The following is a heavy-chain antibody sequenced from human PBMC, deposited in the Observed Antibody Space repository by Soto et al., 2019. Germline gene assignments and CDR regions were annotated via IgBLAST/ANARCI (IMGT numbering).Heavy chain of an antibody. CDR1: GGSFSGYD. D-gene: IGHD6-19*01. V-gene: IGHV4-34*01. CDR2: INHSGST. J-gene: IGHJ4*01. Sequence: SETLSLTCAVYGGSFSGYDWSGIRQPPGKGLEWIGEINHSGSTNYNPSLKSRVTISVDTSKNQFSLKLSSVTAADTAVYYCARGRHGYSSGWGYFDYWGHGTLVTLSS. CDR3: ARGRHGYSSGWGYFDY.